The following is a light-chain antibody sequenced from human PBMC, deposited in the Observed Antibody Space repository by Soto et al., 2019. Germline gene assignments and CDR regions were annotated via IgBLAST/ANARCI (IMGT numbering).Light chain of an antibody. CDR2: DVS. CDR3: TSYTSSLTLV. J-gene: IGLJ1*01. CDR1: SSDVGGYNY. V-gene: IGLV2-14*01. Sequence: QSALTQPASVSGSPGQSITISCTGTSSDVGGYNYVSWYQQHPGKAPKLLIYDVSDRPSGVSNRFSGSKSGNTASLTISGLQAEDEDDYYCTSYTSSLTLVFGTGTKVTVL.